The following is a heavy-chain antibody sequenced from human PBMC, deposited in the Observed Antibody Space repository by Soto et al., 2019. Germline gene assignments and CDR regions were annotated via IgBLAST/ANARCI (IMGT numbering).Heavy chain of an antibody. Sequence: SVTLSLTCAVSFGSISSSNWLSWVRQPTVKCMARHGAIYHSGSTNYNPSLKSRVTISVDKSKNQFSLKLSSVTAADTAVYYCARDQGYGSGSYYNGRLGYYYYGMDVWGQGTTVTVSS. CDR2: IYHSGST. J-gene: IGHJ6*02. CDR3: ARDQGYGSGSYYNGRLGYYYYGMDV. D-gene: IGHD3-10*01. CDR1: FGSISSSNW. V-gene: IGHV4-4*02.